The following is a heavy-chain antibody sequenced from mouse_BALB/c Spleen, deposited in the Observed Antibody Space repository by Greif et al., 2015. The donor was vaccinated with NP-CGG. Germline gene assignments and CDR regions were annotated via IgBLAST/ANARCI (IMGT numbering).Heavy chain of an antibody. CDR1: GFTFSNYW. V-gene: IGHV6-6*02. Sequence: EVKVEESGGGLVQPGGSMKLSCVASGFTFSNYWMNWVRQSPEKGLEWVAEIRLKSNDYATHYAESVKGRFTISRDDSKSSVYLQMNNLRAEDTGIYYCTRPGDYWGQGTSVTVSS. CDR2: IRLKSNDYAT. CDR3: TRPGDY. J-gene: IGHJ4*01.